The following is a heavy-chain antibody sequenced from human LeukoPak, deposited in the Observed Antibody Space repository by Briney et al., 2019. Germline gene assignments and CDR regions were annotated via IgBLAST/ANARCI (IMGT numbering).Heavy chain of an antibody. CDR2: IDPSGGST. D-gene: IGHD3-16*01. J-gene: IGHJ5*02. Sequence: GASVKVSCKASGYTFTSYYMHWVRQAPGQGLEWMGIIDPSGGSTSYAQKFQGRVTMTRDMSTSTVYMELSSLRSEDTAVYYCAREVGLNWFDPWGQGTLVTVSS. CDR3: AREVGLNWFDP. CDR1: GYTFTSYY. V-gene: IGHV1-46*01.